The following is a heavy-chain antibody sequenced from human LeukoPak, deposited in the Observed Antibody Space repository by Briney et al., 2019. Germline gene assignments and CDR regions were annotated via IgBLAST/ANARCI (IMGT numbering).Heavy chain of an antibody. Sequence: SETLSRTCTVSGGSISSSSYYWGWIRQPPGKGLEWIGSIYYSGSTYYNPSLKSRVTISVDTSKNQFSLKLSSVTAADTAVYYCARHSAGKNAFDIWGQGTMVTVSS. J-gene: IGHJ3*02. V-gene: IGHV4-39*01. CDR2: IYYSGST. CDR3: ARHSAGKNAFDI. CDR1: GGSISSSSYY.